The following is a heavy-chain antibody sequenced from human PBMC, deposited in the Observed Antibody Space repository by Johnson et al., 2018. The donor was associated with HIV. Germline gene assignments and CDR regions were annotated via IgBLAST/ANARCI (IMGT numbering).Heavy chain of an antibody. CDR2: ISYDGSNK. CDR3: AKSIVVVIAGNNDDAFDI. Sequence: QVQLVESGGGLVKPGGSLRLSCAASGFTFSSYAMHWVRQAPGKGLEWVAVISYDGSNKYYADSVKGRFTISRDNSKNTLYLQMNSLRAEDTAVYYCAKSIVVVIAGNNDDAFDIWGQGTMVTVSS. CDR1: GFTFSSYA. V-gene: IGHV3-30-3*02. D-gene: IGHD2-21*01. J-gene: IGHJ3*02.